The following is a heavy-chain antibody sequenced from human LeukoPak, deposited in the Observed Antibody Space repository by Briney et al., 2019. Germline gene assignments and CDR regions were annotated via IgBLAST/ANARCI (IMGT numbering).Heavy chain of an antibody. CDR1: GFSISNDW. J-gene: IGHJ4*02. D-gene: IGHD4-23*01. Sequence: GGSPRLSCAASGFSISNDWMSWVRQAPGKGLEWVANMKEDGGEINYVDSVKGRFTISRDNAKNSLFLQMNSLRVEDTSVYYCARDRGYSTFGYWGQGTLVTVSS. V-gene: IGHV3-7*01. CDR2: MKEDGGEI. CDR3: ARDRGYSTFGY.